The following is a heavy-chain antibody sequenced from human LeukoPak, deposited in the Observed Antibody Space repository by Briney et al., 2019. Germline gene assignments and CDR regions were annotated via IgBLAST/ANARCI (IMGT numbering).Heavy chain of an antibody. J-gene: IGHJ4*02. V-gene: IGHV3-23*01. CDR2: ISGSGGST. CDR1: GFTFSSYA. Sequence: GGSLRLSCAASGFTFSSYAMSWVRQAPGKGLEWVSAISGSGGSTYYADSVKGRFTISRDNSKNTLYLQMNSLRAEDTAVYYCAIDRRRGDSSGWYVDYWGQGTLVTVSS. D-gene: IGHD6-19*01. CDR3: AIDRRRGDSSGWYVDY.